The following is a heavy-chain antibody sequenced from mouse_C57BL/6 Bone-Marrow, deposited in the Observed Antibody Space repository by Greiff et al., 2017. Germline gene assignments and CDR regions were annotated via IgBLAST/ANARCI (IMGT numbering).Heavy chain of an antibody. D-gene: IGHD2-5*01. CDR3: AREEEDSNFAWFAY. Sequence: EVKLVESEGGLVQPGSSMKLSCTASGFTFSDYYMAWVRQVPEKGLEWVANINYDGSSTYYLDSLKSRFIISRDNAKNILYLQMSSLKSEDTATYYCAREEEDSNFAWFAYWGQGTLVTVSA. J-gene: IGHJ3*01. V-gene: IGHV5-16*01. CDR2: INYDGSST. CDR1: GFTFSDYY.